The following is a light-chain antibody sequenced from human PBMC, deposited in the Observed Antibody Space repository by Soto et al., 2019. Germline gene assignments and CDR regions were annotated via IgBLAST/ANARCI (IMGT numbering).Light chain of an antibody. CDR3: ASWDDSLHGVT. J-gene: IGLJ2*01. CDR2: TNN. Sequence: QSVVTQPPSASATPGQGVTISCSGGSSNIGVNTVSWYQVVPGAAPKLLIHTNNRRPSGVPDRFSGSKSGTSASLAISGLQSEDEADYYCASWDDSLHGVTFGGGTKLTV. CDR1: SSNIGVNT. V-gene: IGLV1-44*01.